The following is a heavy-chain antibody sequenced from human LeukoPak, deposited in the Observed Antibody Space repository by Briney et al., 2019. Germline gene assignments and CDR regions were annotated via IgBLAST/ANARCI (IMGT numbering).Heavy chain of an antibody. J-gene: IGHJ4*02. Sequence: PGGSLRLSCAASGFTVSSNYMGWVRQAPGKGLEWVSIIYSGGNTYYADSVKGRFTISRDNSKNTLYLQMNRLRADDTAVYYCARVGAAAGLFDYWGQGTLVTVSS. CDR2: IYSGGNT. D-gene: IGHD6-13*01. CDR1: GFTVSSNY. V-gene: IGHV3-53*01. CDR3: ARVGAAAGLFDY.